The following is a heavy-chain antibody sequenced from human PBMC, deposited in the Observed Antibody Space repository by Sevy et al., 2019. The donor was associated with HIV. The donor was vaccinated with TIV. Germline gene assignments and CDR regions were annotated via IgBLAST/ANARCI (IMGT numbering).Heavy chain of an antibody. CDR3: AKLPSTVMFREKGY. CDR1: GFTFTNYA. CDR2: IRDSGDTT. Sequence: GGSLRLSCAASGFTFTNYAMNWVRQAPGKGLEWVSGIRDSGDTTHYAESVKGRFTISRDNSKNTVSLQMSSLRAEDTAIYYCAKLPSTVMFREKGYWGQGTRVTASS. D-gene: IGHD3-10*01. J-gene: IGHJ4*02. V-gene: IGHV3-23*01.